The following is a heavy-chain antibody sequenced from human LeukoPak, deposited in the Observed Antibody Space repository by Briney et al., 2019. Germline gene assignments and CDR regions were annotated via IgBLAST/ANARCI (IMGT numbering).Heavy chain of an antibody. D-gene: IGHD6-13*01. Sequence: GGSLRLSCAASGFTFSSYAMSWVRQAPGKGLEWVSAISGSGGSTYYADSVKGRFTISRDNSKNTLYLQMDSLRAEDTAVYYCAKGGYSSSWFDPWGQGTLVTVSS. CDR1: GFTFSSYA. CDR2: ISGSGGST. J-gene: IGHJ5*02. V-gene: IGHV3-23*01. CDR3: AKGGYSSSWFDP.